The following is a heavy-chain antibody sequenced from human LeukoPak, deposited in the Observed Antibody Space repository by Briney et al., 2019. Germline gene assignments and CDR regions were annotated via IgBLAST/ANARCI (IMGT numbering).Heavy chain of an antibody. D-gene: IGHD5-18*01. CDR2: ITSSSTSI. V-gene: IGHV3-48*01. Sequence: GGSLRLSCAASGFIFSTYSMNWVRQAPGKGLEWISYITSSSTSIYYADSVKGLFTISRDNAKNSLYLQMNSLRAEDTAVYYCAKRIQSAMAMGYWGQGTLVTVSS. CDR3: AKRIQSAMAMGY. J-gene: IGHJ4*02. CDR1: GFIFSTYS.